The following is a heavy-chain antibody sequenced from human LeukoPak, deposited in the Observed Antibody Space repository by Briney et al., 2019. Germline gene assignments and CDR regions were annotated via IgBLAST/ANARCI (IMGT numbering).Heavy chain of an antibody. CDR3: ATKQWLAPPPDS. J-gene: IGHJ4*02. D-gene: IGHD6-19*01. V-gene: IGHV3-74*01. CDR1: GFTFCKYW. CDR2: INTDGTVT. Sequence: GGSLRLSCAASGFTFCKYWMLWVRQAPGKGLESVSRINTDGTVTTYADSVKGRFTVSRDNADNTMFLQMNSVRDEDTAVYYCATKQWLAPPPDSWGQGTPVTVSS.